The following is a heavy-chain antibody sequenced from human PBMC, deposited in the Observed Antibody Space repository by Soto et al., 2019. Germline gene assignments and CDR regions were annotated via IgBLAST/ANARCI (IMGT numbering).Heavy chain of an antibody. CDR3: ATQKKDDYGDNWFDL. D-gene: IGHD4-17*01. V-gene: IGHV4-59*01. CDR1: GGSISSYY. Sequence: SETLSLTCTVSGGSISSYYWSWIRQPPGKGLEWIGYIYYSGSTNYNPSLKSRVTISVDTSKNQFSLKLSSVTAADTAVYYCATQKKDDYGDNWFDLWGKGTLVTVSS. CDR2: IYYSGST. J-gene: IGHJ5*02.